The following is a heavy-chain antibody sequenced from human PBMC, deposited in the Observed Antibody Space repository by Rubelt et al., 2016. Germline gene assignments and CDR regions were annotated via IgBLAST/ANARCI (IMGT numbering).Heavy chain of an antibody. CDR3: ARSPRYDFEDNWFDP. CDR1: GYTFTSYY. D-gene: IGHD3-3*01. Sequence: QVQLVQSGAEVKKPGASVKVSCKASGYTFTSYYMHWVRQAPGPGLEWMGIINPSGGSTSYARKSQGRVTRTRDTSTSTVYMELSSLRSEDTAVYYCARSPRYDFEDNWFDPWGQGTLATVSS. V-gene: IGHV1-46*01. CDR2: INPSGGST. J-gene: IGHJ5*02.